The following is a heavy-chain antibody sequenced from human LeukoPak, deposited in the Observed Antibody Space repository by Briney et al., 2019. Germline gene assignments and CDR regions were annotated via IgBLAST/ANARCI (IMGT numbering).Heavy chain of an antibody. CDR1: GFTFTSYA. V-gene: IGHV3-23*01. D-gene: IGHD6-19*01. J-gene: IGHJ4*02. CDR3: AKVLEQWLSKGGGSDY. Sequence: GGSLRLSCAASGFTFTSYAMSWVRQAPGKGLEWVSSISGSGGSTYYADSVKGRFTISRDNSKNTLYLQMNSLRAEGTAVYYCAKVLEQWLSKGGGSDYWGQGTLVTVSS. CDR2: ISGSGGST.